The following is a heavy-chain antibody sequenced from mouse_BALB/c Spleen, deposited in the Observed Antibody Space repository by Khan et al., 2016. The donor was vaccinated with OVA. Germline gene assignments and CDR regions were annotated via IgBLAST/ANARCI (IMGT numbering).Heavy chain of an antibody. CDR3: LRSLYYYGRTYEGFSY. Sequence: EVQLQESGPELVKPGASVKMSCKVSGYTFTSYVMHWVKQKPGQGLEWIGYISPNSDGSKYNEKFRGMATLTSDKSSSTAYMVLSSLNSEDSAIYYCLRSLYYYGRTYEGFSYWGQGTQVTVS. CDR2: ISPNSDGS. D-gene: IGHD1-1*01. CDR1: GYTFTSYV. V-gene: IGHV1S136*01. J-gene: IGHJ3*01.